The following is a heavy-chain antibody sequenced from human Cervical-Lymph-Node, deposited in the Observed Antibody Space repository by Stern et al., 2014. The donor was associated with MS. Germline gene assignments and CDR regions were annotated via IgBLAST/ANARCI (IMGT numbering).Heavy chain of an antibody. D-gene: IGHD3-3*02. J-gene: IGHJ4*02. CDR1: GFTFSRYW. CDR2: LNEGGITT. V-gene: IGHV3-74*01. Sequence: EVQLVESGGGLVHPGGSLRLSCAASGFTFSRYWRHWVRQAPGQGLMWFSRLNEGGITTDFADSVNGRFTISRDNTRNTLYLQMNNLRADDTAVYFCIRDLAGAFSYWGQGALVTVSP. CDR3: IRDLAGAFSY.